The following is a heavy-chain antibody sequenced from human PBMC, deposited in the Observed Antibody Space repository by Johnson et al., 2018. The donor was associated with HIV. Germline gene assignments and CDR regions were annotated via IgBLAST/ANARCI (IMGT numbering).Heavy chain of an antibody. CDR2: IYSGDST. V-gene: IGHV3-53*01. J-gene: IGHJ3*01. CDR3: ARKQWLEIPSDAFDV. D-gene: IGHD6-19*01. Sequence: VQLVESGGGLIQPGGSLRLSCAASGFTVSSNYMSWLRQAPGKALEWVSVIYSGDSTYYADSVKGRFTISRDNSKNTLYLQMNSLRVEDTAVYYCARKQWLEIPSDAFDVWGQGTMVTVSS. CDR1: GFTVSSNY.